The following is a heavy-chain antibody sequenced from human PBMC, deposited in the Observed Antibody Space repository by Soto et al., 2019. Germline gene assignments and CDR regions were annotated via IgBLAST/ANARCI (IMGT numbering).Heavy chain of an antibody. V-gene: IGHV1-69*06. Sequence: SVKVSCKASGGTFSSYAISWVRQAPGQGLEWMGGIIPIFGTANYAQKFQGRVTITAGKSTSTAYMELSSLRSEDTAVYYCARVSSGFLDYGMDVWGQGTTVTVSS. J-gene: IGHJ6*02. D-gene: IGHD6-19*01. CDR3: ARVSSGFLDYGMDV. CDR2: IIPIFGTA. CDR1: GGTFSSYA.